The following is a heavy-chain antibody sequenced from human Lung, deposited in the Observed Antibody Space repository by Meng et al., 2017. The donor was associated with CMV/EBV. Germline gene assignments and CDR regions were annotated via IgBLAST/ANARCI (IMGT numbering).Heavy chain of an antibody. CDR3: ARATLYCSGGSCYTNWFDP. CDR1: VSCYY. Sequence: VSCYYWSWNRQPPGKGLEWIGEINHSGSTNYNPSLKSRVTISVDTSKNQFSLKLSSVTAADTAVYYCARATLYCSGGSCYTNWFDPWGQGTLVTVSS. J-gene: IGHJ5*02. D-gene: IGHD2-15*01. V-gene: IGHV4-34*01. CDR2: INHSGST.